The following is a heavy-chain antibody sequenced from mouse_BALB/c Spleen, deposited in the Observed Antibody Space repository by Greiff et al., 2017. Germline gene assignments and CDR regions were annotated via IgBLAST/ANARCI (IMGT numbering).Heavy chain of an antibody. D-gene: IGHD2-14*01. CDR3: ARDFYRYDEFAY. Sequence: EVQRVESGGGLVQPGGSLKLSCAASGFTFSSYGMSWVRQTPDKRLELVATINSNGGSTYYPDSVKGRFTISRDNAKNTLYLQMSSLKSEDTAMYYCARDFYRYDEFAYWGQGTLVTVSA. V-gene: IGHV5-6-3*01. J-gene: IGHJ3*01. CDR1: GFTFSSYG. CDR2: INSNGGST.